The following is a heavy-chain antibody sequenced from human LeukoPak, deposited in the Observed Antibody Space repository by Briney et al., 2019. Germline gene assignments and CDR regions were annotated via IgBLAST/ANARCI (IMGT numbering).Heavy chain of an antibody. Sequence: GSPRLPWAAPGFPFRRYSKDLVRPAPGKGPGGVSGIDPSSTYIYYADSVKGRFTISRDNSKNTLYLQMNSLRAEDTAVYYCAKRGGSGSYSGYFDYWGQGTLVTVSS. CDR1: GFPFRRYS. J-gene: IGHJ4*02. D-gene: IGHD1-26*01. CDR3: AKRGGSGSYSGYFDY. CDR2: IDPSSTYI. V-gene: IGHV3-21*04.